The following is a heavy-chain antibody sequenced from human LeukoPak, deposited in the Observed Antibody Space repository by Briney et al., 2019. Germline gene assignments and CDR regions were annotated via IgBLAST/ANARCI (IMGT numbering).Heavy chain of an antibody. V-gene: IGHV3-7*01. CDR1: GFTLSSYW. J-gene: IGHJ5*02. CDR2: IKQDGSEK. Sequence: GGSLRLSCAASGFTLSSYWMSWVRQAPGKGLEWVANIKQDGSEKYYVDSVKGRFTISRDNAKNSLYLQMNSLRAEDTAVYYCARVAGTQINWFDPWGQGTLVTVSS. D-gene: IGHD6-13*01. CDR3: ARVAGTQINWFDP.